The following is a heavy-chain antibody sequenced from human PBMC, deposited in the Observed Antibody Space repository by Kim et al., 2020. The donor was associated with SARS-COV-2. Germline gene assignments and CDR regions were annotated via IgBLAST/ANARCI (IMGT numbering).Heavy chain of an antibody. CDR2: IYYSGST. V-gene: IGHV4-59*01. CDR1: GGSISSYY. D-gene: IGHD6-19*01. J-gene: IGHJ6*02. Sequence: SETLSLICTVSGGSISSYYWSWIRQPPGKGLEWIGYIYYSGSTNYNPYLKSRVTISVDTSKNQFSLKLSSVTAADTAVYYCARDHFGSSSGWENYYYGMDVWGQGTTVTVSS. CDR3: ARDHFGSSSGWENYYYGMDV.